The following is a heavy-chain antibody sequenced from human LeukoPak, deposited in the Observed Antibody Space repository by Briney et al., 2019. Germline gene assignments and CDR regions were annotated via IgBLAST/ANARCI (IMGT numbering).Heavy chain of an antibody. CDR3: ARVVDYYDSSGYYFDY. J-gene: IGHJ4*02. D-gene: IGHD3-22*01. Sequence: GGSLRLSCAASGFTFSDYYMSWIRQAPGKGLEWVSYISSSGSTIYYADSVKGRFTISRDNAKNSLYLQMNSLRAGDTAVYYCARVVDYYDSSGYYFDYWGQGTLVTVSS. CDR1: GFTFSDYY. CDR2: ISSSGSTI. V-gene: IGHV3-11*01.